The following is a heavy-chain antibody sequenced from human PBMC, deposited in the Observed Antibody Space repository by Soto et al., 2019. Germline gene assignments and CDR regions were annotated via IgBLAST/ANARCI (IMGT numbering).Heavy chain of an antibody. J-gene: IGHJ6*04. CDR1: GFTFSNYW. Sequence: EVQLVESGGGLLQPGGSLTLSCTASGFTFSNYWMHWVRQAPGKGLVWVSRTKSDGSGTSYTDSVKGRFTISRDNAYNTLYLQMSNLRAEDTAVYYCAIGGFDYGPGRMDVWGKGTTGIVSS. V-gene: IGHV3-74*01. D-gene: IGHD3-10*01. CDR2: TKSDGSGT. CDR3: AIGGFDYGPGRMDV.